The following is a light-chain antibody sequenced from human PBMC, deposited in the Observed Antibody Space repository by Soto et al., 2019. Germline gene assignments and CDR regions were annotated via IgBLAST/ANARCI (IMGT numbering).Light chain of an antibody. Sequence: QSALTQPASVSGSPGQSITISCTGTSSDVGGYNYVSWYQQHPGKAPKLMIYDVSNRPSGVSNRFSGSKSGNTASLTISGLQAEDKADYYCSSYTSSSTLYVFGTGNKVTVL. J-gene: IGLJ1*01. CDR2: DVS. CDR1: SSDVGGYNY. CDR3: SSYTSSSTLYV. V-gene: IGLV2-14*01.